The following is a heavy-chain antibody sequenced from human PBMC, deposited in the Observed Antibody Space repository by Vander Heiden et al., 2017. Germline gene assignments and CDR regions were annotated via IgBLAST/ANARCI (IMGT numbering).Heavy chain of an antibody. J-gene: IGHJ1*01. Sequence: QVQLVQSGAEVKKPGASVKVSCKASGYTFTGYYMHWVRQAPGQGLEWMGWINPNSGGTNYAQKFQGRVTMTRDTSISTAYMELSRLRSDDTAVYYCARVGTFHYYDSSGYFDFQHWGQGTLVTVSS. CDR3: ARVGTFHYYDSSGYFDFQH. V-gene: IGHV1-2*02. CDR1: GYTFTGYY. CDR2: INPNSGGT. D-gene: IGHD3-22*01.